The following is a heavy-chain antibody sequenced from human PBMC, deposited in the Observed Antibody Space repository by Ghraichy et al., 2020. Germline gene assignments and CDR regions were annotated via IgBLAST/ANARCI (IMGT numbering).Heavy chain of an antibody. CDR3: ARDRRDHSSGWSGGYFDY. Sequence: LSLTCAASGFTFSSYGMHWVRQAPGKGLEWVAVIWYDGSNKYYADSVKGRFTISRDNSKNTLYLQMNSLRAEDTAVYYCARDRRDHSSGWSGGYFDYWGQGTLVTVSS. V-gene: IGHV3-33*01. D-gene: IGHD6-19*01. J-gene: IGHJ4*02. CDR1: GFTFSSYG. CDR2: IWYDGSNK.